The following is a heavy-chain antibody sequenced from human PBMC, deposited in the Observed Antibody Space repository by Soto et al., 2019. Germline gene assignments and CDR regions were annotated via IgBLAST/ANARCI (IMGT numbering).Heavy chain of an antibody. CDR1: GFSFSTYS. Sequence: EVQLVESGGGLVQPGGSLRLSCAASGFSFSTYSMNWVRQAPGKGLEWVSYISSRSYTIYYVDSVKGRVTISRDNAKNSLDLQMNSLRDEDTAVYYCARGGSSSDNGMDVWGQGTTVTVSS. J-gene: IGHJ6*02. D-gene: IGHD6-6*01. V-gene: IGHV3-48*02. CDR2: ISSRSYTI. CDR3: ARGGSSSDNGMDV.